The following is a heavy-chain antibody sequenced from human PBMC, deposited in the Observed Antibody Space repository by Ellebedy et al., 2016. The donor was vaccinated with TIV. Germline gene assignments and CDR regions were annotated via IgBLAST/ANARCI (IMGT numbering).Heavy chain of an antibody. D-gene: IGHD4-17*01. V-gene: IGHV4-34*01. Sequence: GSLRLSXAVYSGSFSAYYWSWIRQPPGKGLEWIGEINHSGSTNYNPSLKSRVTISVDTSKNQFSLKLSSVTAADTAVYYCARGDLEEGQTVTKVRRFDYWGQGTLVTVSS. J-gene: IGHJ4*02. CDR3: ARGDLEEGQTVTKVRRFDY. CDR2: INHSGST. CDR1: SGSFSAYY.